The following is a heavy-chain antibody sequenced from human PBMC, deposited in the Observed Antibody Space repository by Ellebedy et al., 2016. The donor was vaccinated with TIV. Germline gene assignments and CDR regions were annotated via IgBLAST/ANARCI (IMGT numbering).Heavy chain of an antibody. D-gene: IGHD3-16*01. V-gene: IGHV1-18*04. J-gene: IGHJ3*01. CDR2: LSSYNGNT. Sequence: AASVKVSCKASGYTFTSYGISWVRQAPGRGLEWMGLLSSYNGNTKYAQKFQGRVTMTTDTSTSTTYMELRGLRSDDTALYYCARIGGGVSGTSFDVWGKGTIVTVSS. CDR3: ARIGGGVSGTSFDV. CDR1: GYTFTSYG.